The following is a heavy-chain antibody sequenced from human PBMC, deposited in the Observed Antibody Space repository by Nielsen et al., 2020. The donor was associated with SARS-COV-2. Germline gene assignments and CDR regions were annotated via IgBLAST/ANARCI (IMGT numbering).Heavy chain of an antibody. CDR1: GFTFSSYG. CDR2: ISYDGSNK. CDR3: AKDGAFNSFGYYYYMDV. V-gene: IGHV3-33*05. J-gene: IGHJ6*03. D-gene: IGHD3-16*01. Sequence: GESLKISCAASGFTFSSYGMHWVRQAPGKGLEWVAVISYDGSNKYYADSVKGRFTISRDNSKNTLYLQMNSLRAEDTAVYYCAKDGAFNSFGYYYYMDVWGKGTTVTVSS.